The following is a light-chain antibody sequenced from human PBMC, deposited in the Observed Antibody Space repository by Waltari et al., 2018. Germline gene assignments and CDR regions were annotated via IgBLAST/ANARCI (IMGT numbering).Light chain of an antibody. Sequence: QSALTQPASVSGSPGQSITIFCTGTTNDVGVYNFVSWYQHHPGKAPKLIIYEVTKRPSGVSTRFSGSKSGNTASLTISGLQAEDEADYYCHSYTGSRTYVFGTGTKVTVL. J-gene: IGLJ1*01. V-gene: IGLV2-14*01. CDR2: EVT. CDR3: HSYTGSRTYV. CDR1: TNDVGVYNF.